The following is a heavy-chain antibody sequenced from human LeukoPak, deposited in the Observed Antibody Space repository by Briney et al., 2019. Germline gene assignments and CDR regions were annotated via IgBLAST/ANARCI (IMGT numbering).Heavy chain of an antibody. D-gene: IGHD3-3*01. J-gene: IGHJ4*02. CDR1: GYTFTSYG. V-gene: IGHV1-18*01. Sequence: ASVKVSCKASGYTFTSYGISWVRQAPGQGLEWMGWISAYNGNTNYAQKLQGRVTMTTDTSTSTAYMELRGLRSDDTAVYYCARVGHRYYDFWSGYRQYYLDYWGQGTLVTVSS. CDR3: ARVGHRYYDFWSGYRQYYLDY. CDR2: ISAYNGNT.